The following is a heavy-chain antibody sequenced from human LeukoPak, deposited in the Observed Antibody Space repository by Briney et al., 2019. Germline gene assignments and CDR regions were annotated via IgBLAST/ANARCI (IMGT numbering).Heavy chain of an antibody. CDR2: INHSGST. CDR3: ARGNRCSGGSCYSRPPIYYYGMDV. V-gene: IGHV4-34*01. CDR1: GGSFSGYY. J-gene: IGHJ6*02. D-gene: IGHD2-15*01. Sequence: PSETLSLTCAVYGGSFSGYYWSWIRQPPGKGLEWIGEINHSGSTNYNPSLKSRVTISVDTSKNQFSLKLSSVTAADTAVYYCARGNRCSGGSCYSRPPIYYYGMDVWGQGTTVTVSS.